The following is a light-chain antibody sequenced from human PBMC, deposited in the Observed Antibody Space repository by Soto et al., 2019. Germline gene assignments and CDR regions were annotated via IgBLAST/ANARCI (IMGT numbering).Light chain of an antibody. CDR1: QDISNY. J-gene: IGKJ3*01. V-gene: IGKV1-33*01. CDR2: DAS. Sequence: DIQMTQSPSSLSASVGDRVTITCQASQDISNYLSWYQQKSGKAPKLLIYDASNLETGVPSRVSGSRSVTDFTITINSLQPEDIATYYYQQYDNLPFTFGPGTKVAIK. CDR3: QQYDNLPFT.